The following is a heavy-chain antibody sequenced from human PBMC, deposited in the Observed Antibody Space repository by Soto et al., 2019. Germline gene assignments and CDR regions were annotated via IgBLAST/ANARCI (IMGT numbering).Heavy chain of an antibody. J-gene: IGHJ6*02. CDR1: GFTFSSYS. V-gene: IGHV3-21*01. D-gene: IGHD2-2*01. CDR2: ISSSSSYI. CDR3: ARVYCSSTSCYARKKQYYYGMDV. Sequence: EVQLVESGGGLVKPGGSLRLSCAASGFTFSSYSMNWVRQAPGKGLEWVSSISSSSSYIYYADSVKGRFTISRNNAKNSLNLQMNSLGAEDTAVYYCARVYCSSTSCYARKKQYYYGMDVWGQGTTVTVSS.